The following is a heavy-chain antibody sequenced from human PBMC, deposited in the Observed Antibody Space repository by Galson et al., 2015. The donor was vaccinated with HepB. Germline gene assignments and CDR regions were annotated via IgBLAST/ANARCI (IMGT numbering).Heavy chain of an antibody. V-gene: IGHV5-51*01. D-gene: IGHD6-19*01. J-gene: IGHJ3*02. Sequence: QSGAEVKKPGESLRISCKGSGYSFTSYWISWVRQMPGKGLEWMGIVYPGDSDTRYSPSFQGQVTVSADKSITTAYLQWSSLKASDNAIYYCARRYSSGFRDAFDIWGQGTMVTVSS. CDR3: ARRYSSGFRDAFDI. CDR2: VYPGDSDT. CDR1: GYSFTSYW.